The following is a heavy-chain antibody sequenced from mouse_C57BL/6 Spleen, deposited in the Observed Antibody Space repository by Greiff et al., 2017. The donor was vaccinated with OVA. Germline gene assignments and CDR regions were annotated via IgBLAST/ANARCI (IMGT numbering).Heavy chain of an antibody. D-gene: IGHD1-1*01. J-gene: IGHJ2*01. Sequence: QVQLQQPGAELVRPGTSVKLSCKASGYTFTSYWMHWVKQRPGQGLEWIGVIDPSDSYTNYNQKFKGKATLTVDTSSSTAYMQLSSLTSEDSAVYYCARRDYYGSSLYWGQGTTLTVSS. CDR2: IDPSDSYT. CDR3: ARRDYYGSSLY. CDR1: GYTFTSYW. V-gene: IGHV1-59*01.